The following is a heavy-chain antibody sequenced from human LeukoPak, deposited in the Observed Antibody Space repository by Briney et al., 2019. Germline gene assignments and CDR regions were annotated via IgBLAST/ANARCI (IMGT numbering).Heavy chain of an antibody. J-gene: IGHJ4*02. D-gene: IGHD3-3*01. Sequence: RTSETLSLTCTVSGGSISSYYWSWIRQPAGKGLEWIGRIYTSGSTNYNPSLKSRATISVDTSKNQFSLKLSSVTAADTAVYYCARVLVGYYDFWSGYSGGYYFDYWGQGTLVTVSS. CDR2: IYTSGST. CDR3: ARVLVGYYDFWSGYSGGYYFDY. CDR1: GGSISSYY. V-gene: IGHV4-4*07.